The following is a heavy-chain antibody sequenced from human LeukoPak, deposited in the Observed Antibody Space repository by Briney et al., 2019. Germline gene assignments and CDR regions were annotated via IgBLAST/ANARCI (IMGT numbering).Heavy chain of an antibody. D-gene: IGHD4-17*01. CDR3: AKDSTVTLFYYYYGMDV. V-gene: IGHV3-23*01. Sequence: GGSLRLSCAASGFTFSSYAMSWVRQAPGKGLEWVSAISGSGGSTYYADSVKGRFTISRDNSKNTLYLQMNSLRAEDTAVYYCAKDSTVTLFYYYYGMDVWGQGTSVTVSS. J-gene: IGHJ6*02. CDR1: GFTFSSYA. CDR2: ISGSGGST.